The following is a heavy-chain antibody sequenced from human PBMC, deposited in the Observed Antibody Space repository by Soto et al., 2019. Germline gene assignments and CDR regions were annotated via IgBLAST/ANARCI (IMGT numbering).Heavy chain of an antibody. CDR2: TYYSGST. CDR3: ARVSYGDIVATTGSFYYYYYGMDV. J-gene: IGHJ6*02. Sequence: SETLSLTCTVSGGSISSGDYYWSWIRQPPGKGLEWIGYTYYSGSTYYNPSLKSRVTISVDTSKNQFSLKLSSVTAADTAVYYCARVSYGDIVATTGSFYYYYYGMDVWGQGTTVTVSS. D-gene: IGHD5-12*01. CDR1: GGSISSGDYY. V-gene: IGHV4-30-4*01.